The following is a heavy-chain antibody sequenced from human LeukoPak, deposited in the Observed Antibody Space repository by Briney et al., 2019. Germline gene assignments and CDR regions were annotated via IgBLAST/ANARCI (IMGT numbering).Heavy chain of an antibody. CDR3: ARLPLPWFGESQTSYFDY. J-gene: IGHJ4*02. CDR1: GGSISSSSYY. D-gene: IGHD3-10*01. V-gene: IGHV4-39*01. CDR2: IYYSGST. Sequence: SETLSLTCTVSGGSISSSSYYWGWIRQPPGKGLEWIGSIYYSGSTYYNPSLKSRVTISVDTSKNQFSLKLSSVTAADTAVYYCARLPLPWFGESQTSYFDYWGQGTLVTVSS.